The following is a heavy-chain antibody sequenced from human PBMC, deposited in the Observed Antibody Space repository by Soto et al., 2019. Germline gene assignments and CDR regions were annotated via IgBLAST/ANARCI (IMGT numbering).Heavy chain of an antibody. CDR2: IKQDGSEI. CDR1: GFTFSSYW. D-gene: IGHD4-17*01. CDR3: ARDLASTTIPNY. J-gene: IGHJ4*02. Sequence: EVQLVESGGGLVQPGGSLRLSCAASGFTFSSYWMSWVRQAPGKGLEWVANIKQDGSEIHYVDSVKGRFTISRDNAKTSLYLQMTSRRAEDTAVYYCARDLASTTIPNYWGQGTRVTVSS. V-gene: IGHV3-7*04.